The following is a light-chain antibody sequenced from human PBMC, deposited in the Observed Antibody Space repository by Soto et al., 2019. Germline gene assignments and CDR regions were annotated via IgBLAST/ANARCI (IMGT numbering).Light chain of an antibody. Sequence: QSALTQPASVSGSPRQSITISCTGTSSDVGGHNYVSWYQQHPGKAPKLMIYNVSNRPSGVSNRFSGSKSGNTASLTISGLQAEDEADYYCSSYTSSSTLVFGGGTKLTVL. V-gene: IGLV2-14*03. CDR3: SSYTSSSTLV. CDR2: NVS. CDR1: SSDVGGHNY. J-gene: IGLJ2*01.